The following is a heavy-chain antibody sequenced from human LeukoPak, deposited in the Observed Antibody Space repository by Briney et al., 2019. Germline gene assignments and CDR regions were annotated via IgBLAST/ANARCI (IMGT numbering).Heavy chain of an antibody. CDR2: IIPIFGTA. V-gene: IGHV1-69*13. CDR1: GGTFSSYA. Sequence: GASVKVSCKASGGTFSSYAISWVRQAPGQGLEWMGGIIPIFGTANYAQKFQGRVTITADESTSTAYMGLSSLRSEDTAVYYCARGHNGSGSYYYYYMDVWGKGTTVTVSS. D-gene: IGHD3-10*01. CDR3: ARGHNGSGSYYYYYMDV. J-gene: IGHJ6*03.